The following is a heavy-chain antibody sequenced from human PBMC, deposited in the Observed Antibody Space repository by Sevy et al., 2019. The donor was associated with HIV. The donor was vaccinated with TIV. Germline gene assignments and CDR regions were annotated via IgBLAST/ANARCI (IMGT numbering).Heavy chain of an antibody. CDR3: ATHAGIAAAGRFFDY. CDR1: GFTFSDHY. CDR2: IRNNADSYTT. V-gene: IGHV3-72*01. J-gene: IGHJ4*02. Sequence: GGSLRLSCAASGFTFSDHYMEWVRQAPGKGLEWVGRIRNNADSYTTEYAVSVKGRFTISRDDYKNSLYLLMNSLKTEDTAVYYCATHAGIAAAGRFFDYWGQGTLVTVSS. D-gene: IGHD6-13*01.